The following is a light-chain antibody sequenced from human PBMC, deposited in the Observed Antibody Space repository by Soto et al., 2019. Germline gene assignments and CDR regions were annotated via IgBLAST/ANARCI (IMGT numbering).Light chain of an antibody. V-gene: IGKV1-39*01. J-gene: IGKJ4*01. CDR3: QQYYNSVRT. CDR2: AAP. Sequence: DIQMTQSPSSLSASLGDRVTITCRASQSISNFLNWFQHKPGKAPKLLISAAPTLQRGVPPRFSGSVSGTDFTLTISSLQPEDSATYYCQQYYNSVRTFGGGTKVDIK. CDR1: QSISNF.